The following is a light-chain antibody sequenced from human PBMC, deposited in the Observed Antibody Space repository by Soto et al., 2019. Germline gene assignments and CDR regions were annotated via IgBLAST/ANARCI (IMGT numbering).Light chain of an antibody. J-gene: IGLJ1*01. V-gene: IGLV1-51*01. CDR3: GSRDSSLSAYV. CDR2: DDN. Sequence: QSVLTQPPSVSAAPGQKVTICCSGSSSNIGGNSVSWYQQLPGTAHKLLIYDDNKRPSGIPDRFYGSKSGTSATLGITGFQTGDEADYYCGSRDSSLSAYVFGTGTKVTV. CDR1: SSNIGGNS.